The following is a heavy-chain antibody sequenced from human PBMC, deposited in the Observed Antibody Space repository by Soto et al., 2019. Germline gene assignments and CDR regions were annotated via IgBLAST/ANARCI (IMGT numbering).Heavy chain of an antibody. J-gene: IGHJ4*02. Sequence: SETLSLTCAVYGGSFSGYYWSWIRQPPGKGLEWIGEINHSGSTNYNPSLKSRVTISVDTSRNQFSLKLSSVTAADTAVYYCARNRGYSYGRGVGYWGQGTLVTVSS. V-gene: IGHV4-34*01. CDR1: GGSFSGYY. CDR3: ARNRGYSYGRGVGY. D-gene: IGHD5-18*01. CDR2: INHSGST.